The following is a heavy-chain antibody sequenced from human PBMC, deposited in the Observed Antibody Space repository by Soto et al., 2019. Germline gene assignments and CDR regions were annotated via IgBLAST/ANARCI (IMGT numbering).Heavy chain of an antibody. CDR3: AKGHSRVITTSRMDY. CDR2: IIPIFGTA. D-gene: IGHD3-22*01. CDR1: GGTFSSYA. Sequence: QVQLVQSGAEVKKPGSSVKVSCKASGGTFSSYAISWVRQAPGQGLEWMGGIIPIFGTANYAQKFQGRVTITTDESTSPAYLELSSLRSEDTAVYYCAKGHSRVITTSRMDYWGQGTLVTVSS. V-gene: IGHV1-69*01. J-gene: IGHJ4*02.